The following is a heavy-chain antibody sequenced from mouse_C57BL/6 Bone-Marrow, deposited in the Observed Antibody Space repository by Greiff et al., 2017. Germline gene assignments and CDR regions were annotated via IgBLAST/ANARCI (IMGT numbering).Heavy chain of an antibody. CDR3: ARAYGYYGYFDV. J-gene: IGHJ1*03. CDR1: GFTFSSYA. CDR2: ISDGGSYT. V-gene: IGHV5-4*03. Sequence: DVMLVESGGGLVKPGGSLKLSCAASGFTFSSYAMSWVRQTPEKRLEWVATISDGGSYTFYPDNVKGRFTISRDNAKNNLYLQMSHLKSEDTAMYYCARAYGYYGYFDVWGTGTTVTVSS. D-gene: IGHD2-2*01.